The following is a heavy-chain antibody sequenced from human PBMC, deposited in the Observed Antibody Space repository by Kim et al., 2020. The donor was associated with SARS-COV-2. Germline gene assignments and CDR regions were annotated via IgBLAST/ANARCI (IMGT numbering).Heavy chain of an antibody. D-gene: IGHD2-15*01. CDR3: AGDRGVVVVAARRAVYYYYAMDI. CDR1: GGSFSRYA. V-gene: IGHV1-69*05. Sequence: SVKVSCKASGGSFSRYAISWVRQAPGQGLEWMGGIIPVFGTANYAQQFQGRVTISTDESTSIFYMEVTSLRSEDTAVYYCAGDRGVVVVAARRAVYYYYAMDIWGQGTTVTVSS. J-gene: IGHJ6*02. CDR2: IIPVFGTA.